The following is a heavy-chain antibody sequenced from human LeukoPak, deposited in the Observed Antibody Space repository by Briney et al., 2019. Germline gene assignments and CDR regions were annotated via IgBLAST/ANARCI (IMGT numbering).Heavy chain of an antibody. CDR3: TTDQFLRSTTYYGMDV. J-gene: IGHJ6*02. Sequence: GGSLRLSCAASGFTFSSYAMSWVRQAPGKGLEWVGHIRSKADGGTTDYAAPVKGRFTISRDDSKNTLYLQMNSLKTEDTALYYCTTDQFLRSTTYYGMDVWGQGTTVTVSS. CDR1: GFTFSSYA. D-gene: IGHD5-12*01. V-gene: IGHV3-15*01. CDR2: IRSKADGGTT.